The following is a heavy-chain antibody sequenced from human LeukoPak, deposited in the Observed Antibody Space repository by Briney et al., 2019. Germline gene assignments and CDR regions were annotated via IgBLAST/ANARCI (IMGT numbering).Heavy chain of an antibody. V-gene: IGHV3-23*01. CDR3: AKDPGGAFDY. D-gene: IGHD4/OR15-4a*01. CDR2: ISGSGGST. J-gene: IGHJ4*02. Sequence: GGSLRLSCTASGFTFSNFWMGWVRQAPGKGLEWVSAISGSGGSTYYADSVKGRFTISRDNSKNTLYLQMNSLRAEDTAVYYCAKDPGGAFDYWGQGTLVTVSS. CDR1: GFTFSNFW.